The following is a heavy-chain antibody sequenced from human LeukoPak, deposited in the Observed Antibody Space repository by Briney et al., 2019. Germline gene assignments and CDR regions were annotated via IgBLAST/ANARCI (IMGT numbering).Heavy chain of an antibody. CDR1: GLSFSTSD. J-gene: IGHJ4*02. Sequence: GGSLRLSCAASGLSFSTSDMHWVRQSTGKGLEWVSAIGTVGDTYYAASVRGRFTISREDDKSSLYLQMNNLRVGDTAVYYCARVLPGSGSYDYWGQGTLVSVSS. V-gene: IGHV3-13*04. CDR3: ARVLPGSGSYDY. D-gene: IGHD3-10*01. CDR2: IGTVGDT.